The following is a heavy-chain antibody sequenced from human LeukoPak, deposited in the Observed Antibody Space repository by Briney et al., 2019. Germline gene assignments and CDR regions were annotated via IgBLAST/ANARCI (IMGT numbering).Heavy chain of an antibody. CDR1: GGFISSGGYY. V-gene: IGHV4-31*03. CDR3: ARDTRYCSSTSCPNWFGP. Sequence: SQTLSLTCTVSGGFISSGGYYWSWIRQHPGKGLEWIGYIYYSGSTYYNPSLKSRVTISVDTSKNQFSLKLSSVTAADTAVYYCARDTRYCSSTSCPNWFGPWGQGTLVTVSS. D-gene: IGHD2-2*01. J-gene: IGHJ5*02. CDR2: IYYSGST.